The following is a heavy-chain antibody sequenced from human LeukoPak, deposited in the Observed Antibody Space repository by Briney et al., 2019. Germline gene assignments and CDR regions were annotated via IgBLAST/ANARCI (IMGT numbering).Heavy chain of an antibody. J-gene: IGHJ4*02. CDR3: ARDLFEYTYGLPFEY. CDR2: TGVYNDNT. V-gene: IGHV1-18*01. D-gene: IGHD5-18*01. Sequence: ASVKVSCKASGYMFASYGISWARQAPGQGLEWMGWTGVYNDNTNLAPKFQGRVTMTTDISTSTAVTELRSLRSDDTAVYYCARDLFEYTYGLPFEYWGQGTLVTVSS. CDR1: GYMFASYG.